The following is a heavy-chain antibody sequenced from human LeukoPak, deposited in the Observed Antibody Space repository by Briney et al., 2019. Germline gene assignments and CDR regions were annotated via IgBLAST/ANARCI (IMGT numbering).Heavy chain of an antibody. J-gene: IGHJ4*02. CDR1: GFTFSSYS. D-gene: IGHD3-22*01. CDR3: ARVVFGYGYSYFDY. V-gene: IGHV3-21*01. Sequence: PGGSLRLSCAASGFTFSSYSMNWVRQAPGKGLEWVSSISSSSSSYIYYADSVKGRFTISRDNAKNSLYLQMNSLRAEDTAVYYCARVVFGYGYSYFDYWGQGTLVTVSS. CDR2: ISSSSSSYI.